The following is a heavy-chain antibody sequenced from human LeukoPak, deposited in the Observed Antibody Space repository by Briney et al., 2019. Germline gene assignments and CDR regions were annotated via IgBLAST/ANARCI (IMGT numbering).Heavy chain of an antibody. CDR2: ISGIGSP. Sequence: GGSLRLSCTASGFTFSDYYMTWIRQAPGKGLEWVSYISGIGSPPYADSVTGRFTISRDNAKNSLYLQMSSLRAEDTAVYYCARAPTGQIDYWGQGTLVTVSS. D-gene: IGHD3-9*01. CDR1: GFTFSDYY. CDR3: ARAPTGQIDY. J-gene: IGHJ4*02. V-gene: IGHV3-11*01.